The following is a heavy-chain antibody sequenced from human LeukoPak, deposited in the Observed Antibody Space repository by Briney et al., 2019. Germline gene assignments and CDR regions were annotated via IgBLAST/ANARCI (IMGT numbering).Heavy chain of an antibody. D-gene: IGHD3-22*01. Sequence: PGGSLRLSCAASGFTFSSYAMHWVRQAPGKGLEWVAVISYDGSNKYYADSVKGRFTISRDNSKNTLYLQMNSLRAEDTAVYYCAKVSDYYDSSGYRSNWFDPWGQGTLVTVSS. V-gene: IGHV3-30-3*01. CDR1: GFTFSSYA. CDR2: ISYDGSNK. J-gene: IGHJ5*02. CDR3: AKVSDYYDSSGYRSNWFDP.